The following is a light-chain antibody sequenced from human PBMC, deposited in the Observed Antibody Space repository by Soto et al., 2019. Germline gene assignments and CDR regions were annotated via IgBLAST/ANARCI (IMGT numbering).Light chain of an antibody. Sequence: QSVLTQPASVSGSPGQSITISCTGSSNDIGAYKYVSWYQQYPGKAPKLIIFEVSNRPSGVSNRFSGSKSGNTASLTIAGLQAEDEADYHCSSYTTGSTLYVFGGGPKLTVL. CDR1: SNDIGAYKY. J-gene: IGLJ1*01. CDR2: EVS. CDR3: SSYTTGSTLYV. V-gene: IGLV2-14*01.